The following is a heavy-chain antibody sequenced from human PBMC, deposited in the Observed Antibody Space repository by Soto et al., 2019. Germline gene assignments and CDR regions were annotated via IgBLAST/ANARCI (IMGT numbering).Heavy chain of an antibody. Sequence: PSETLSLTCAVSGGSISSGGYSWSWIRQPPGQGLEWIGYIYHSGSTYYNTSLKRRVTISVDRSKNQFSLNLSSVTAADTAVYYCARAAYGSGSYYQSGGTDVWGQAITVTVSS. J-gene: IGHJ6*02. CDR2: IYHSGST. V-gene: IGHV4-30-2*01. CDR3: ARAAYGSGSYYQSGGTDV. D-gene: IGHD3-10*01. CDR1: GGSISSGGYS.